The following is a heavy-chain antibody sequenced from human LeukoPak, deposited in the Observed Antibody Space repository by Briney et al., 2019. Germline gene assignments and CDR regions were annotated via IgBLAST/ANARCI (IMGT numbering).Heavy chain of an antibody. CDR2: IEGTGGDT. CDR1: GFTFGNYA. D-gene: IGHD2-21*02. V-gene: IGHV3-23*01. CDR3: AKDSVAWNGDYDAFDI. Sequence: GGSQRLSCAASGFTFGNYAMSWVRQAPGKGLEWVSTIEGTGGDTHYADSVNGRFTISRDNSKNTLYLQVNSLRAEDTAAYHCAKDSVAWNGDYDAFDIWGQGTMVIVSS. J-gene: IGHJ3*02.